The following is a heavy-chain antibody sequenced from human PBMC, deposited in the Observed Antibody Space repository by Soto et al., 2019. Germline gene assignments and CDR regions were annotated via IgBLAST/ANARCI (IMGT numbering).Heavy chain of an antibody. J-gene: IGHJ4*02. CDR1: GGSFSGYY. CDR3: ARVPAAHIAVAGFVDC. V-gene: IGHV4-34*01. D-gene: IGHD6-19*01. CDR2: INHSGST. Sequence: QVQLQQWGAGLLKPSETLSLTCAVYGGSFSGYYWSWIRQPPGKGLEWIGEINHSGSTNYHPSLTSRVTISXXQXTXXFSLQLSSVTAADTAVYYSARVPAAHIAVAGFVDCWGQGTLHTVSS.